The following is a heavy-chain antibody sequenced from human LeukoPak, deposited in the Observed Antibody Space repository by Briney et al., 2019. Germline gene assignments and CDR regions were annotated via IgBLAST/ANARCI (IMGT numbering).Heavy chain of an antibody. D-gene: IGHD3-10*01. CDR2: INPNSGGT. J-gene: IGHJ5*02. Sequence: ASVKVSCKASGYTFTGYYMHWVRQAPGQGLEWMGWINPNSGGTDYAQKFQGRVTMTRDTSISTAYMELSRLRSDDTAVYYCAREVVRGVNVMVNWFDPWGQGTLVTVSS. CDR1: GYTFTGYY. CDR3: AREVVRGVNVMVNWFDP. V-gene: IGHV1-2*02.